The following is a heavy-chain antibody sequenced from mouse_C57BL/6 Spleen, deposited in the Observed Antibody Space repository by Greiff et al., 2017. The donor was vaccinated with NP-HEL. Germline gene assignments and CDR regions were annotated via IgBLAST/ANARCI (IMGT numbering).Heavy chain of an antibody. Sequence: QVQLQQSGAELVRPGASVTLSCKASGYTFTDYEMHWVKQTPVHGLEWIGAIDPETGGTAYNQKFKGKAILTADKSSSTAYMELRSLTSEDSADYYCTRDDSPYYFDYWGQGTTLTVSS. D-gene: IGHD2-12*01. V-gene: IGHV1-15*01. CDR1: GYTFTDYE. CDR3: TRDDSPYYFDY. CDR2: IDPETGGT. J-gene: IGHJ2*01.